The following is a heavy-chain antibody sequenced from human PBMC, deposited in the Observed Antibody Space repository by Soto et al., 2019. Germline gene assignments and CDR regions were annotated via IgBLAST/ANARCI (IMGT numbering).Heavy chain of an antibody. CDR1: GGTFSSYA. CDR3: ARAISSGWWGFGMDV. D-gene: IGHD6-19*01. V-gene: IGHV1-69*13. CDR2: IIPIFGTA. J-gene: IGHJ6*02. Sequence: ASVKVSCKASGGTFSSYAISWVRQAPGQGLEWMGGIIPIFGTANYAQKFQGRVTITADESTSTAYMELSSLRSEDTAVYYCARAISSGWWGFGMDVWGQGTTVTVSS.